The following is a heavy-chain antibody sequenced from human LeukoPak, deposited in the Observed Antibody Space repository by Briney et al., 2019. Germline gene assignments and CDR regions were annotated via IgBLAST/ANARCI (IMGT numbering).Heavy chain of an antibody. V-gene: IGHV1-18*01. Sequence: ASVKVSCKASGYTFTSYGISWVRQAPGQGLEWMGWISAYNGNTNYAQKLQGRVTMTTDTSTSTAYMELSSLRSEDTAVYYCATALPSYAGTVYYFDYWGQGTLVTVSS. J-gene: IGHJ4*02. D-gene: IGHD6-13*01. CDR2: ISAYNGNT. CDR3: ATALPSYAGTVYYFDY. CDR1: GYTFTSYG.